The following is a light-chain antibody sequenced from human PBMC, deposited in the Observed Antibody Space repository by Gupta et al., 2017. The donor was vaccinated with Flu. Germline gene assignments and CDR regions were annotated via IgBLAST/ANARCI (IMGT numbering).Light chain of an antibody. CDR3: QQRTNWLFT. Sequence: PPPSSLFQGERATLSCRASQSVRSNLAWYQQKPGQAPRLLIFDASNRATDVPARFSGSGSGTDFTLTINSLEPEDFAVYYCQQRTNWLFTFGPGTKVDVK. V-gene: IGKV3-11*01. CDR2: DAS. J-gene: IGKJ3*01. CDR1: QSVRSN.